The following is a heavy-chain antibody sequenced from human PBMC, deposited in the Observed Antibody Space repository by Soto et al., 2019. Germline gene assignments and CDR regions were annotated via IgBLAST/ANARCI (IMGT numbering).Heavy chain of an antibody. J-gene: IGHJ5*02. Sequence: FLRLCRAAFGVTVGSTYVSWVRKAPGKGLEWVSVIYSGGSTYYADSVKGRFTISRDNSKNTLYLQMNSLRAEDTAVYYCARDADYSNYGWFDPWGQGTLVTVSS. V-gene: IGHV3-66*01. CDR1: GVTVGSTY. D-gene: IGHD4-4*01. CDR2: IYSGGST. CDR3: ARDADYSNYGWFDP.